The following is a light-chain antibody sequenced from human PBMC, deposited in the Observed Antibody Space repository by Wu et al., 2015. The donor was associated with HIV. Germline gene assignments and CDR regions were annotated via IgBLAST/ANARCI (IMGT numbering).Light chain of an antibody. CDR1: QSVSSN. CDR3: QQYDNWPPWT. Sequence: EVVMTQSPVILSVSPGKGATLSCRASQSVSSNLAWYQQKPGQAPRLLIYGASTRATGIPARFSGSGSGTEFTLTISSLQSEDFAVYYCQQYDNWPPWTFGQGTKVEIK. CDR2: GAS. J-gene: IGKJ1*01. V-gene: IGKV3-15*01.